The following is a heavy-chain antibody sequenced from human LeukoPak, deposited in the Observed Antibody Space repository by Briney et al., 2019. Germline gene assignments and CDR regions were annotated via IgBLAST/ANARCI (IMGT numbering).Heavy chain of an antibody. V-gene: IGHV3-21*01. D-gene: IGHD3-22*01. CDR3: ASKFHYYDSSGYYL. CDR2: ISSSSSYI. Sequence: GGSLRLSCAASGFTFSSYSMNWVRQAPGKGLEWVSSISSSSSYIYYADSAKGRFTISRDNAKNSLYLQMNSLRAEDTAVYYCASKFHYYDSSGYYLWGQGTLVTVSS. CDR1: GFTFSSYS. J-gene: IGHJ4*02.